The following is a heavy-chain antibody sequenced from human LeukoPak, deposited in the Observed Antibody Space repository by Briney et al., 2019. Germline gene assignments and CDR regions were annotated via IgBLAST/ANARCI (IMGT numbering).Heavy chain of an antibody. CDR2: ISYDGSNK. CDR3: AKDRPAYMVRGVYWFDP. D-gene: IGHD3-10*01. J-gene: IGHJ5*02. Sequence: PGGSLRLSCAASGFTFSSYGMHWVRQTPGKGLEWVAVISYDGSNKYYADSVKGRFTISRDNSKNTLYLQMNSLRAEDTAVYYCAKDRPAYMVRGVYWFDPWGQGTLVTVSS. CDR1: GFTFSSYG. V-gene: IGHV3-30*18.